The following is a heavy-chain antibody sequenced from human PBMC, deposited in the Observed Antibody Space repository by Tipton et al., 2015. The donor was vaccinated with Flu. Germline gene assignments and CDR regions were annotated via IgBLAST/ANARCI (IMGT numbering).Heavy chain of an antibody. V-gene: IGHV4-39*07. J-gene: IGHJ4*02. CDR3: ARDGGVVSGYYYDSSGLNY. CDR2: IYYSGST. Sequence: TLSLTCTVSGGSISSSSYYWGWIRQPPGKGLEWIGSIYYSGSTYYNPSLKSRVTISVDTSKNQFSLKLSSVTAADTAVYYCARDGGVVSGYYYDSSGLNYWGQGTLANVSS. CDR1: GGSISSSSYY. D-gene: IGHD3-22*01.